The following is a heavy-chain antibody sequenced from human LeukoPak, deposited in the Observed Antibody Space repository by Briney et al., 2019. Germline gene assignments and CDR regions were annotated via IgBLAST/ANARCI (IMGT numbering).Heavy chain of an antibody. CDR2: INWNGDTT. V-gene: IGHV3-20*04. J-gene: IGHJ4*02. CDR3: SRELGVAGMEPYFDY. Sequence: GGSPRLSCAASGFTFSSYAMSWVRQAPGKGLEWVSGINWNGDTTGYADSVKGRVTISRDNAKNSLYLKMNSLRAEDTALYYCSRELGVAGMEPYFDYWGQGTLVTVSS. CDR1: GFTFSSYA. D-gene: IGHD6-19*01.